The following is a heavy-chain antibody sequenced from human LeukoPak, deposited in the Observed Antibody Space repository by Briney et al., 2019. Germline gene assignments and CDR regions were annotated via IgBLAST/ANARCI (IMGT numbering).Heavy chain of an antibody. D-gene: IGHD2-8*02. J-gene: IGHJ2*01. CDR3: ARDLGTGYWYLDL. Sequence: GGSLRLSCAASGFTFSSYSMNWVRQAPGKGLEWVSSISSSSSYIYYADSVKGRFTISRDNAKNSLYLQMNSLRAEDTAVYYCARDLGTGYWYLDLWGRGTLVTVSS. V-gene: IGHV3-21*01. CDR2: ISSSSSYI. CDR1: GFTFSSYS.